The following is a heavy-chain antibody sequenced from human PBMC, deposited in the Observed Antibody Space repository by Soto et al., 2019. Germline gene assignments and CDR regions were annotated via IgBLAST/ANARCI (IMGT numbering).Heavy chain of an antibody. Sequence: SETLSRTWAAYGGSFRGYYWSWIRQPPGKGLEWIGEINHSGSTNYNPSLKSRVTISVDTSKNQFSLKLSSVTAADTAVYYCARVGGTHYYDFWSAYYYYYGMDVWRQLNTVAVCS. V-gene: IGHV4-34*01. CDR2: INHSGST. D-gene: IGHD3-3*01. CDR3: ARVGGTHYYDFWSAYYYYYGMDV. CDR1: GGSFRGYY. J-gene: IGHJ6*02.